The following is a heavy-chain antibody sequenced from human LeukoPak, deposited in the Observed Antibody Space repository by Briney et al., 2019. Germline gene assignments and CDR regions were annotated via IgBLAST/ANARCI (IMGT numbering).Heavy chain of an antibody. CDR1: GGAINSGGYY. CDR2: MYNSGST. CDR3: ATCYWLKDSFDI. D-gene: IGHD2-21*02. V-gene: IGHV4-31*03. Sequence: SETLSLTCTVSGGAINSGGYYWNWIRQHPGEGLEWVGSMYNSGSTFYNPSLESRATISVDTSQNQFSLQLNSVTAADTAVYYYATCYWLKDSFDIWGQGTMVTVSS. J-gene: IGHJ3*02.